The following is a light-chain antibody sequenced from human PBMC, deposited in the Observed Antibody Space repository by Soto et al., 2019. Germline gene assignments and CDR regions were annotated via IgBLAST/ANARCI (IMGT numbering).Light chain of an antibody. V-gene: IGKV1-8*01. CDR1: QGISSS. J-gene: IGKJ2*01. CDR3: QQYLSYPYT. CDR2: AAA. Sequence: AIRMPQSPSSFSASTGDRVTITCRVSQGISSSLAWYQQKPGKAPKLLLYAAATLQRGAPQRFSASGSGTDFTLNISRLQSEDFATYYCQQYLSYPYTFGQGTKLEI.